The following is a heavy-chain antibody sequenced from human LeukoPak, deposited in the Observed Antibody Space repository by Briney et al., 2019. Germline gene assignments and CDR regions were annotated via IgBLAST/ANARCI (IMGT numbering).Heavy chain of an antibody. CDR2: MNPNSGNT. J-gene: IGHJ4*02. Sequence: ASVKVSCKASGYTFTSYDINWVRQATGQGLEWMGWMNPNSGNTGYAQKFQGRVTMTRNTSISTAYMELSSLRSEDTAMYYCARWSGHYSRFDYWGQGTLVTVSS. D-gene: IGHD3-3*01. V-gene: IGHV1-8*01. CDR1: GYTFTSYD. CDR3: ARWSGHYSRFDY.